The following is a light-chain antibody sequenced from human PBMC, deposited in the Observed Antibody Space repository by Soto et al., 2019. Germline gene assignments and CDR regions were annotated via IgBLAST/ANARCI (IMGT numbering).Light chain of an antibody. CDR2: DAS. V-gene: IGKV1-5*01. CDR1: ESITNF. J-gene: IGKJ2*01. CDR3: QQHNDYSHVT. Sequence: DIQMTQSPSTLSASVGDRVTITCRASESITNFLAWYQHKAGKAPKLLIYDASILQSGVPSRFSGSGFGTTFTLTISTLQPDDVATYYCQQHNDYSHVTFGKGTKVQIK.